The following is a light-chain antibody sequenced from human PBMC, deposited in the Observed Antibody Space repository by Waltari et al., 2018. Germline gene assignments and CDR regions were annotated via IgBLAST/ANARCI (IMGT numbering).Light chain of an antibody. CDR3: QQVNSFRT. V-gene: IGKV1-9*01. CDR2: AAS. CDR1: QDISSY. Sequence: QLTQSPSFLSASVGDRVTITCRASQDISSYLAWYQQKPGKAPKLLIYAASTLQSGVPSRVSGSGSGTAFTLTISSLQPEDFATYYCQQVNSFRTFGQGTKVEIK. J-gene: IGKJ1*01.